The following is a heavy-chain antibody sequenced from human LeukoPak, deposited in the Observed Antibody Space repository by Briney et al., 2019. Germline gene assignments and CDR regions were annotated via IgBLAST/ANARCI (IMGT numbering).Heavy chain of an antibody. J-gene: IGHJ2*01. CDR2: VYYDGHT. V-gene: IGHV4-59*01. Sequence: PSEILSLTCTVSGGSIGNYYWSWIRQPPGKGLEWIGYVYYDGHTSYNPSLKSRPTISLDTSKNQFSLRLSSVTAADTALYYCVRCGSYYIQTLWGRGTLVTVSS. CDR1: GGSIGNYY. CDR3: VRCGSYYIQTL. D-gene: IGHD3-10*01.